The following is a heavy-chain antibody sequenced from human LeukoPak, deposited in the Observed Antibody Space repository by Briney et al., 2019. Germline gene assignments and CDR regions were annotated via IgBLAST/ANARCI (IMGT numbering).Heavy chain of an antibody. CDR2: IYSGGST. D-gene: IGHD3-10*01. CDR3: ARHLYYGSGSYYFDY. Sequence: GGSLRLSCAASGFTVSSNYMSWVRQAPGKGLEWVSVIYSGGSTYYADSVKGRFTISRDNSKSTLYLQMNSLRVDDTAVYYCARHLYYGSGSYYFDYWGQGTLVTVSS. CDR1: GFTVSSNY. V-gene: IGHV3-66*04. J-gene: IGHJ4*02.